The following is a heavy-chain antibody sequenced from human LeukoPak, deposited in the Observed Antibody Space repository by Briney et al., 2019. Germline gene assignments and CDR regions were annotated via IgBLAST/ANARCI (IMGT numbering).Heavy chain of an antibody. CDR2: ISGSGDST. CDR1: GFTFRSYA. J-gene: IGHJ4*02. D-gene: IGHD6-13*01. CDR3: AKEQLGYSSSWSDY. Sequence: GGSLRLSCAASGFTFRSYAMSWVRQAPGKGLEWVSGISGSGDSTYYADSVKGRFTISRDNSKNTLYLQMNSLRAEDTAVYYCAKEQLGYSSSWSDYWGQGTLVTVSS. V-gene: IGHV3-23*01.